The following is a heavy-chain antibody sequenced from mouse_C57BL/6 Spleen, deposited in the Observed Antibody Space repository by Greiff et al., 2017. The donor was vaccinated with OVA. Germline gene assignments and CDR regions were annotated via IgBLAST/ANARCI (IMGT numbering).Heavy chain of an antibody. CDR3: TKKVYNGYGGLAY. J-gene: IGHJ3*01. D-gene: IGHD2-2*01. CDR2: IDPETGGT. CDR1: GYTFTDYE. V-gene: IGHV1-15*01. Sequence: VQGVESGAELVRPGASVTLSCKASGYTFTDYEMHWVKQTPVHGLEWIGAIDPETGGTAYNQKFKGKAILTADKSDSTAYMEQRSQTSEDYAVDYCTKKVYNGYGGLAYWGQGTLVTVSA.